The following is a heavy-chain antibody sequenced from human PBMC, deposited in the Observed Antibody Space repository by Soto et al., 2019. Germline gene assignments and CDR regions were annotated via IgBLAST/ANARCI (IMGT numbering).Heavy chain of an antibody. J-gene: IGHJ4*02. Sequence: GGSLXLSCAAYGFTFSSYSMHWVRQAPGKGLEWVAVISYDGSNKYYADSVKGRFTISRDNSKNTLYLQMNSLRAEDTAVYYCARVSYYYDSSGPPVWGQGTLVTVSS. CDR2: ISYDGSNK. CDR3: ARVSYYYDSSGPPV. D-gene: IGHD3-22*01. V-gene: IGHV3-30-3*01. CDR1: GFTFSSYS.